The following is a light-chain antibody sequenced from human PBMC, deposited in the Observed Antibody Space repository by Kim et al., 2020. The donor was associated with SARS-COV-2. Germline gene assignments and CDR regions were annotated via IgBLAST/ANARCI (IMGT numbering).Light chain of an antibody. V-gene: IGLV2-11*01. J-gene: IGLJ3*02. CDR3: SSYAGSYIRV. CDR1: SDDVGNYNY. Sequence: QSALTQPRSVSGSPGQSVTISCTGTSDDVGNYNYVSWYQQFPGKAPKLMIDDVSQRPSGVPDRFSGSKSGNTASLTISGLQAEDEADYYCSSYAGSYIRVFGGGTQLTVL. CDR2: DVS.